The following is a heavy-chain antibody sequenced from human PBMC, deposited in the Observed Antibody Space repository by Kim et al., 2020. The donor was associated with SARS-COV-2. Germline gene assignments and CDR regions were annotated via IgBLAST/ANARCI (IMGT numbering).Heavy chain of an antibody. V-gene: IGHV1-46*01. CDR3: ARDVLVEYYSDSWRGAYPGHAFDI. J-gene: IGHJ3*02. CDR2: INPSGVSA. Sequence: ASVKVSCKASGYTFTSYYIHWVRQAPGQGLEWMGVINPSGVSATYAQKFQGRVTLTRDTSTSTVYMELSSLRSDDTAVYYCARDVLVEYYSDSWRGAYPGHAFDIGGQGTMVTVSS. CDR1: GYTFTSYY. D-gene: IGHD3-22*01.